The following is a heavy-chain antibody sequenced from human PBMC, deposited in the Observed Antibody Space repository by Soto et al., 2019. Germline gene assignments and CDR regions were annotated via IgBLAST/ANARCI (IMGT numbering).Heavy chain of an antibody. Sequence: GASVKVSCKASGYSFTNYAISWVRQAPGQGLEWMGWISGHNGNTNYAQKLQGRVTMTTDTSTSTAYMELRSLRSDDTAVYYCARDYYGSVSPRSPFFYWGQGTLVTSPQ. J-gene: IGHJ4*02. D-gene: IGHD3-10*01. CDR1: GYSFTNYA. CDR3: ARDYYGSVSPRSPFFY. V-gene: IGHV1-18*01. CDR2: ISGHNGNT.